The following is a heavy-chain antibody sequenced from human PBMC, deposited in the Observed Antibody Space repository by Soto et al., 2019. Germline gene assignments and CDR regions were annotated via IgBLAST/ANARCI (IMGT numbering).Heavy chain of an antibody. V-gene: IGHV1-69*06. CDR3: ARGGIHFYDDSGHAFDY. CDR2: IIPIFGTA. CDR1: GDTFDIYG. J-gene: IGHJ4*02. D-gene: IGHD3-22*01. Sequence: QVQLVQSGAEVKKPGSSLKVSCKASGDTFDIYGFNWVRQAPGQGLEWLGTIIPIFGTADYAQKFECRVSSTADKTTSTAYMELVSLTSEDSAIYYCARGGIHFYDDSGHAFDYWGQGTLITVSS.